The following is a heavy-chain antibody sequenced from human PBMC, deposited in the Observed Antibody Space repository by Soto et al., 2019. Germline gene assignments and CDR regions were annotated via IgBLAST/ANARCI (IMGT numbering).Heavy chain of an antibody. CDR2: MNPSGGST. Sequence: VASVKVSCKASGYTFTSYDINWVRQATGQGLEWMGWMNPSGGSTSYAQKFQGRVTMTRDTSTSTVYMELSSLRSEDTAVYYCARDLLYSSLAQEALYYFDYWGQGTLVTVSS. J-gene: IGHJ4*02. V-gene: IGHV1-8*01. CDR1: GYTFTSYD. CDR3: ARDLLYSSLAQEALYYFDY. D-gene: IGHD6-13*01.